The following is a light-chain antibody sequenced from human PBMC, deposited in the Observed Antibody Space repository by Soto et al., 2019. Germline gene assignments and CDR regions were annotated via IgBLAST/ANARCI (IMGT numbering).Light chain of an antibody. CDR2: VSS. V-gene: IGKV1-39*01. CDR1: QSISSN. Sequence: DIQMTQSPSSLSASVGDRVTITCRASQSISSNLNWYQQKPGEAPKLLIYVSSSLQSGVPSRFSGSESGTDYTLTIRSLQPDDFATYYCQQRYSTPYTFGQGTKLEIK. J-gene: IGKJ2*01. CDR3: QQRYSTPYT.